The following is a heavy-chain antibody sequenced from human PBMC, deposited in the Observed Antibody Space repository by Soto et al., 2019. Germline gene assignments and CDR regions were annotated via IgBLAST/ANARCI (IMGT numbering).Heavy chain of an antibody. D-gene: IGHD6-13*01. CDR2: IKQDGSEK. CDR1: GFTFSSYW. CDR3: ARGSPGIAAAGTGGMDV. Sequence: GSLRLSCAASGFTFSSYWMSWVRQAPGKGLEWVANIKQDGSEKYYVDSVKGRFTISRDNAKNSLYLQMNSLRAEDTAVYYCARGSPGIAAAGTGGMDVWGQGTTVTV. J-gene: IGHJ6*02. V-gene: IGHV3-7*05.